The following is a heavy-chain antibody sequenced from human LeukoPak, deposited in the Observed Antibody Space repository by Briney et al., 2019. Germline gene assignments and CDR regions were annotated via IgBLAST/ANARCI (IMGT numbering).Heavy chain of an antibody. CDR2: IIPIFGTA. V-gene: IGHV1-69*06. CDR1: GGTLSSYA. D-gene: IGHD5-18*01. J-gene: IGHJ6*03. CDR3: ARVWAVDTAMVSYYYYMDV. Sequence: GASVKVSCKASGGTLSSYAISWVRQAPGQGLEWMGGIIPIFGTANYAQKFQGRVTITADKSTSTAYMELSSLRSEDTAVYYCARVWAVDTAMVSYYYYMDVWGKGTTVTVSS.